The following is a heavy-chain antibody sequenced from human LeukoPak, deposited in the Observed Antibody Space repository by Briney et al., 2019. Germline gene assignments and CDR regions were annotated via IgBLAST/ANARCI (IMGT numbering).Heavy chain of an antibody. D-gene: IGHD5-18*01. J-gene: IGHJ4*02. V-gene: IGHV3-53*01. CDR2: IYSGGST. Sequence: HPGGSLRLSCAASGFTVSSNYMSWVRQAPGKGLEWVSVIYSGGSTYYADSVKGRFTISRDNSKSTLYLQMNSLRAEDTAVYYCARAGYSFGLDYWGQGTLVTVSS. CDR1: GFTVSSNY. CDR3: ARAGYSFGLDY.